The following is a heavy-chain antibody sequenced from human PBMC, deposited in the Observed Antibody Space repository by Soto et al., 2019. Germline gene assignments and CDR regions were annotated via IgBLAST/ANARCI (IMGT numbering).Heavy chain of an antibody. Sequence: GASVKVSCKASGGTFSSYTISWVRQAPGQGLEWMGRIIPILGIANYAQKFQGRVTITADKSTSTAYMELSSLRSEDTAVYYCATIYDYVWGTEYYFDYWGQGTLDTVSS. D-gene: IGHD3-16*01. CDR1: GGTFSSYT. CDR3: ATIYDYVWGTEYYFDY. V-gene: IGHV1-69*02. J-gene: IGHJ4*02. CDR2: IIPILGIA.